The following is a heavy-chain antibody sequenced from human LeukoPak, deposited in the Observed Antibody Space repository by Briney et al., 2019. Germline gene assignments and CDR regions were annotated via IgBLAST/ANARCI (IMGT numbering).Heavy chain of an antibody. J-gene: IGHJ4*02. V-gene: IGHV1-2*02. CDR2: INPNSGGT. D-gene: IGHD3-22*01. CDR3: ARDAAAIDSSGYFPFDY. Sequence: EASVKVSCKASGYTFTGYYMHWVRQAPGQGLEWMGWINPNSGGTNYAQKFQGRVTMTRDTSISTAYMELSRLRSDDTAVYYCARDAAAIDSSGYFPFDYWGQGTLVTVSS. CDR1: GYTFTGYY.